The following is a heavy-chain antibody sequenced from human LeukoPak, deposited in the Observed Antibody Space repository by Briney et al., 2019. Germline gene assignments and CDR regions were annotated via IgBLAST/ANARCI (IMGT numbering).Heavy chain of an antibody. V-gene: IGHV1-2*02. CDR2: INPNSGGT. Sequence: ASVKVSCKASGYIFTGYYIHWVRQAPGQGLEWMGWINPNSGGTDYAQKFQGRVTMTRDTSITTAYMELSRLTSDDTAVYYCAREGVDYDILTGYYRVYWFDLWGQGTLVTVSS. J-gene: IGHJ5*02. CDR1: GYIFTGYY. D-gene: IGHD3-9*01. CDR3: AREGVDYDILTGYYRVYWFDL.